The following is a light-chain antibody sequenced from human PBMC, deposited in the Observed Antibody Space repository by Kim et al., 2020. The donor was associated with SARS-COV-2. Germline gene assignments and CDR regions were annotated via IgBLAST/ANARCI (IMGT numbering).Light chain of an antibody. Sequence: LSPEERATRSCRASQSVSNSYLAWYQQKPGQAPRLLIYGASSRATSIPGRFRGSGSGTDFTFSISRLEPEDFAVYYCQQYGSSRLTFGGGTKLEI. J-gene: IGKJ4*01. CDR2: GAS. CDR3: QQYGSSRLT. CDR1: QSVSNSY. V-gene: IGKV3-20*01.